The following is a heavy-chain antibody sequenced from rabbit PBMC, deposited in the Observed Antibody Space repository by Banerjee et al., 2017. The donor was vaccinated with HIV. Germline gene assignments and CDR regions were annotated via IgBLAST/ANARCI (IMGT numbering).Heavy chain of an antibody. CDR3: AREDAGAAGYFKL. J-gene: IGHJ4*01. V-gene: IGHV1S45*01. Sequence: QEQLEESGGDLVKPEGSLALTCTASGFSFSTSYWISWVRQAPGKGPEWIGNIYTGGSGISQYASWAKGRFTISKTSSTTVTLQMTSLTVADTATYFCAREDAGAAGYFKLWGQGTLVTVS. CDR1: GFSFSTSYW. D-gene: IGHD4-2*01. CDR2: IYTGGSGIS.